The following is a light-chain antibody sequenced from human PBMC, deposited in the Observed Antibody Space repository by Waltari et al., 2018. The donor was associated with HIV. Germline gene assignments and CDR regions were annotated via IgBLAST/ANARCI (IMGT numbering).Light chain of an antibody. V-gene: IGLV2-14*03. CDR2: DVT. CDR1: SSDVGGYNY. J-gene: IGLJ2*01. Sequence: QSALTQPASVSGSPGQSITVSCTGTSSDVGGYNYVSWYQQHPGKAPKLTISDVTYRPAGVSNRFSGSKSGNTASLPISGLQAEDEADYYCISYTSSSTLVFGGGTKVTVL. CDR3: ISYTSSSTLV.